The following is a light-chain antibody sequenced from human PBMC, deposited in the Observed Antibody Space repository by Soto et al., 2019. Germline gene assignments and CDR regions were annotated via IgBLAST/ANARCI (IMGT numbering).Light chain of an antibody. V-gene: IGKV1-5*01. CDR2: DAS. CDR1: QSIKNW. J-gene: IGKJ4*01. CDR3: QQYDDYPLT. Sequence: DIQMTQSPSTLSASVGDRVTITCRASQSIKNWLAWYQQKPGTAPKFLIYDASTLESGVPSRFSGSGSGAEFTLTISSLQADDFATYFCQQYDDYPLTFGGGTKVEIK.